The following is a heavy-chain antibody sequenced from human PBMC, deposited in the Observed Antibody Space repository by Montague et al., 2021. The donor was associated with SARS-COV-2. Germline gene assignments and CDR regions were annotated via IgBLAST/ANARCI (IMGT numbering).Heavy chain of an antibody. V-gene: IGHV4-39*01. CDR1: GGSITNRVYY. J-gene: IGHJ4*02. CDR3: ARLIYGLFDY. CDR2: IHHGGDT. D-gene: IGHD4-17*01. Sequence: SETLSLTCTVSGGSITNRVYYWGWIRQPPGKGLDWIATIHHGGDTYYNASLKSRLTISVDASKNQFSLRLSSVIAADTALYYCARLIYGLFDYWGQGALVTVSS.